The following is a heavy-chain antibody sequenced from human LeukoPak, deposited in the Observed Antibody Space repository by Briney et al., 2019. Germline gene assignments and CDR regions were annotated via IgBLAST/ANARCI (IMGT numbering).Heavy chain of an antibody. J-gene: IGHJ5*02. V-gene: IGHV3-48*01. CDR3: ARSEFGMAAIGTGWFDP. D-gene: IGHD6-13*01. CDR2: ISSSSSTI. CDR1: GFTFSSYS. Sequence: PGGSLRLSCAASGFTFSSYSMNWVRQAPGKGLEWVSYISSSSSTIYYADSVKGRFTISRDNAKNSLYLQMNSLKAEDTALYYCARSEFGMAAIGTGWFDPWGQGTLVTVSS.